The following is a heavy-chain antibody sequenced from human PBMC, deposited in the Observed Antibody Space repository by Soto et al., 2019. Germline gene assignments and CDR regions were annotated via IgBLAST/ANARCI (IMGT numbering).Heavy chain of an antibody. CDR3: ARVGYSEYYYYYGMDV. D-gene: IGHD2-15*01. CDR2: IIPIFGTA. J-gene: IGHJ6*02. CDR1: GGTFSSYA. Sequence: SVKVSCKASGGTFSSYAISWVRQAPGQGLEWMGGIIPIFGTANYAQKFQGRVTITADKSTSTAYMELSSLRSEDTAVYYCARVGYSEYYYYYGMDVWGQGTTVTVSS. V-gene: IGHV1-69*06.